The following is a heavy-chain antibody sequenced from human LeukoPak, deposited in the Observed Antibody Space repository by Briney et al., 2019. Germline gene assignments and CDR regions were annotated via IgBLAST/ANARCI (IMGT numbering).Heavy chain of an antibody. J-gene: IGHJ4*02. CDR2: ISSSSSYI. CDR1: GFTFSSYS. V-gene: IGHV3-21*01. D-gene: IGHD6-13*01. CDR3: ARAVEQQLDY. Sequence: GGSLRLSCAASGFTFSSYSMNRVRQAPGKGLEWVSSISSSSSYIYYADSVKGRFTISRDNAKNSLYLQMNSLRAEDTAVYYCARAVEQQLDYWGQGTLVTVSS.